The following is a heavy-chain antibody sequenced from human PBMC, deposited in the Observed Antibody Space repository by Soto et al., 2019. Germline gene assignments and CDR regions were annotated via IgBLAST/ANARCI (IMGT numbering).Heavy chain of an antibody. V-gene: IGHV1-18*04. D-gene: IGHD2-2*02. Sequence: QVQLVQSGAEVKKPGASVKVSCKASGYTFTSYGISWVRQAPGQGLEWMGWMSAYNGNTNYAQKLQGRVTMTTDTSTSTGYMELRSLRSDDTAVYYCAGRSPHIVVVPAAIEGGHCYGMDVWGQGTTVTVSS. CDR1: GYTFTSYG. CDR3: AGRSPHIVVVPAAIEGGHCYGMDV. CDR2: MSAYNGNT. J-gene: IGHJ6*02.